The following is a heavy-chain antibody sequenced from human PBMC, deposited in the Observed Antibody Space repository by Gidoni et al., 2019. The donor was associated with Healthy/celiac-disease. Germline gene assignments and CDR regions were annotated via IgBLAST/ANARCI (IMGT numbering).Heavy chain of an antibody. CDR2: ISSSGSTI. CDR1: GFTFSSYE. D-gene: IGHD3-3*01. Sequence: EVQLVESGGGLVQPGGSLSLSCAASGFTFSSYELNWVRQAPGKGLEWVSYISSSGSTIYYADSVKGRFTISRDNAKNSLYLQMNSLRAEDTAVYYCARSASITIFGVTYYYYYGMDVWGQGTTVTVSS. CDR3: ARSASITIFGVTYYYYYGMDV. V-gene: IGHV3-48*03. J-gene: IGHJ6*02.